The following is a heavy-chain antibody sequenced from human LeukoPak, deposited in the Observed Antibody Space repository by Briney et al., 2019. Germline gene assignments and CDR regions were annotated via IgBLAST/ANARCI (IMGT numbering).Heavy chain of an antibody. D-gene: IGHD3-22*01. V-gene: IGHV4-39*01. J-gene: IGHJ3*02. CDR2: IYYSGST. CDR1: GGSISSSSYY. Sequence: PSETLSLTCTVSGGSISSSSYYWGWIRQPPGKGLEWIGSIYYSGSTYYNPSLKSRVTISVDTSKNQFSLELSSVTAADTAVYYCASLLSYYYDSSGQANAFDIWGQGTMVTVSS. CDR3: ASLLSYYYDSSGQANAFDI.